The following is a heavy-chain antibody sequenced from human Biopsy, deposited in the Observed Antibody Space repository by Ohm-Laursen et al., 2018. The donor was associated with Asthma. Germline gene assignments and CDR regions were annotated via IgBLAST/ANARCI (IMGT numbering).Heavy chain of an antibody. CDR3: SRDTLGYYFDI. CDR2: ISKDASTQ. V-gene: IGHV3-30*01. CDR1: GFSFSNFA. J-gene: IGHJ4*02. Sequence: SLRLSCAAFGFSFSNFAIHWVRQAPGKGLEWVGVISKDASTQDYADSVKGRFTMARDNSKNTLDLQMNSLREEDTAVYYCSRDTLGYYFDIWGQGTQVTVSS. D-gene: IGHD6-13*01.